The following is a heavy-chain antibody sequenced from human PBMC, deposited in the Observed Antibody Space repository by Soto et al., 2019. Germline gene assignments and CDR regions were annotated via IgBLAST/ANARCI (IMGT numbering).Heavy chain of an antibody. Sequence: SETLSLTCTVSGGSISSYYWSWIRQPPGKGLEWIGYIYYSGSTNYNPSLKSRVTISVDTSKNQFSLKLSSVTAADTAVYYCARGVGYCSGGSCYSGQELFDYWGQGTLVTVSS. CDR1: GGSISSYY. D-gene: IGHD2-15*01. V-gene: IGHV4-59*01. J-gene: IGHJ4*02. CDR2: IYYSGST. CDR3: ARGVGYCSGGSCYSGQELFDY.